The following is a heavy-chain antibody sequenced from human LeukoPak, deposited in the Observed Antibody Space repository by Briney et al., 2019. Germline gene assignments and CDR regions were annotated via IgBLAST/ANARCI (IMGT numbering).Heavy chain of an antibody. CDR1: GGAISSYY. V-gene: IGHV4-59*01. D-gene: IGHD3-22*01. CDR3: ARGTYYYDSSGYWDY. Sequence: SETLSLTCTVSGGAISSYYWSWIRQPPGKGLEWIGYIYYSGSTNYNPSLKSRVTISVDTSKNQFSLKLSSVTAADTAVYYCARGTYYYDSSGYWDYWGQGTLVTVSS. CDR2: IYYSGST. J-gene: IGHJ4*02.